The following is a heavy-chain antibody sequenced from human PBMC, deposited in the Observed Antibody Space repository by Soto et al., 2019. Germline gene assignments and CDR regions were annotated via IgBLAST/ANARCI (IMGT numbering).Heavy chain of an antibody. J-gene: IGHJ6*02. CDR1: GYTFTSYG. Sequence: QVQLVQSGAEVKKPGASVKVSCKASGYTFTSYGISWVRQAPGQGLEWMGWISAYNGNTNYAQKLQGRVTMTTDTSTSTAYMELRSLRSDDTAMYYGASNYLYYYGSGNTNYYGMDVWGQGTTVTVSS. V-gene: IGHV1-18*01. CDR3: ASNYLYYYGSGNTNYYGMDV. D-gene: IGHD3-10*01. CDR2: ISAYNGNT.